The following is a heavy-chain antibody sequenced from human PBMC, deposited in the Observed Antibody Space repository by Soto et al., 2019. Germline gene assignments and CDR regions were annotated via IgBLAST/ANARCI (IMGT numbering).Heavy chain of an antibody. CDR1: GFTFSHSV. D-gene: IGHD6-25*01. CDR3: AKMARLVDSPGGDF. J-gene: IGHJ4*02. Sequence: EVQLLESGGGFIQPGVSLGLSCAASGFTFSHSVMAWVRQAQGKGLEWVSALSGSGTTSFYGDSVKGRFTVSRDNSKDTLYLHLGSLRADDSALYYCAKMARLVDSPGGDFWGQGTLVTVSS. CDR2: LSGSGTTS. V-gene: IGHV3-23*01.